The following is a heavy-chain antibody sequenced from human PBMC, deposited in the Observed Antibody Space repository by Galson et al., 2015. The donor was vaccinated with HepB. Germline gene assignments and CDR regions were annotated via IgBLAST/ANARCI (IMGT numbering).Heavy chain of an antibody. V-gene: IGHV4-34*01. CDR2: INHSGST. CDR3: ARSRVGATSSFGY. Sequence: SETLSLTCAVYGGSFSGYYWSWIRQPPGKGLEWIGEINHSGSTNYNPSLKSRVTISVDTSKNQFSLKLSSVTAADTAVYYCARSRVGATSSFGYWGQGTLVTVSS. CDR1: GGSFSGYY. J-gene: IGHJ4*02. D-gene: IGHD1-26*01.